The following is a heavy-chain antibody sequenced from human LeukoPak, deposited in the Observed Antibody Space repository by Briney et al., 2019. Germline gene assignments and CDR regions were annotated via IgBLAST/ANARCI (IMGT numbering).Heavy chain of an antibody. V-gene: IGHV5-51*01. J-gene: IGHJ4*01. D-gene: IGHD2-2*01. CDR1: GYSFATYW. CDR3: ATPYPRGYCSSTTCYFNH. CDR2: IYPDDSDT. Sequence: GESLKISCKVSGYSFATYWIGWVRQMPGKGLEWMGIIYPDDSDTRYSPSFQGQVTISADKSISTAYLQWSSLKASDTAMYYCATPYPRGYCSSTTCYFNHWGQGTLVTVSS.